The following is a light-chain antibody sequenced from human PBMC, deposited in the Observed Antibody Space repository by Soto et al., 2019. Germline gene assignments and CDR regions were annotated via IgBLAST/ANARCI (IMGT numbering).Light chain of an antibody. V-gene: IGKV3-20*01. J-gene: IGKJ1*01. CDR1: QSVSSSY. Sequence: EIVLTQSPGTLSLSPGARAPLSCRASQSVSSSYLAWYQLKPGQAPRLLIYGASSRAIGIPDRFSGSGSGTEFTLTISSLRSEDFAVYYCQQYNNWPRTFGQGTKVDIK. CDR2: GAS. CDR3: QQYNNWPRT.